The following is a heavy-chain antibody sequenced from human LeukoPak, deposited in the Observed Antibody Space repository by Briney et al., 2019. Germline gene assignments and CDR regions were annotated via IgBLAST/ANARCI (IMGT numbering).Heavy chain of an antibody. Sequence: PSETLSLTCTVSGGSVSSGSYYWSWIRQPPGKGLEWIGYIYYSGSTNYNPSLKSRVTISVDTSKNQFSLKPSSVTAADTAVYYCARRLYCSSTSCYYFYYYGMDVWGQGTTVTVSS. CDR3: ARRLYCSSTSCYYFYYYGMDV. V-gene: IGHV4-61*01. CDR2: IYYSGST. J-gene: IGHJ6*02. D-gene: IGHD2-2*01. CDR1: GGSVSSGSYY.